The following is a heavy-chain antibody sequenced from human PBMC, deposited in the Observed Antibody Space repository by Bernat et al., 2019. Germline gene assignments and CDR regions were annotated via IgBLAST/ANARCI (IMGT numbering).Heavy chain of an antibody. CDR3: TTDLSYYYDSSGFF. CDR2: IKSKPDGGTT. CDR1: GFTFSNAW. J-gene: IGHJ4*02. D-gene: IGHD3-22*01. Sequence: EVQMEESGGGPVKPGGSLRLSCAASGFTFSNAWMNWVRQAPGKGLEWVGRIKSKPDGGTTDYAAPVKGRFTISRDDSKNTLSLLMNSLKTEDTAVYYCTTDLSYYYDSSGFFWGQGTLVTVSS. V-gene: IGHV3-15*07.